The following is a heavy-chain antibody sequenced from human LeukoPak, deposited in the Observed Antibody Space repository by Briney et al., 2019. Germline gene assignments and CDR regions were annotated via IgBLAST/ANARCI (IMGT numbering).Heavy chain of an antibody. CDR2: MNPNSGNT. CDR1: GDTFTSYD. J-gene: IGHJ4*02. D-gene: IGHD2-21*01. Sequence: ASVKVSCKASGDTFTSYDINWVRQATGQGLEWMGWMNPNSGNTGYAQKFQGRVTMTTDTSTSTAYMELRSLRSDDTAVYYCARDPVVVIRGGNYFDYWGQGSLVTVSS. V-gene: IGHV1-8*01. CDR3: ARDPVVVIRGGNYFDY.